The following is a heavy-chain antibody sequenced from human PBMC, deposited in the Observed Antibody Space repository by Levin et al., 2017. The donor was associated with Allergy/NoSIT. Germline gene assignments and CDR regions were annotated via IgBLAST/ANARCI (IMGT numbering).Heavy chain of an antibody. CDR2: INHSGST. D-gene: IGHD3-16*02. CDR1: GGSFSGYY. Sequence: SETLSLTCAVYGGSFSGYYWSWIRQPPGKGLEWIGEINHSGSTNYNPSLKSRVTISVDTSKNQFALKLSSVTAADTAVYYCARGRWDDYVWGSYRYPCFFDYWGQGTLVTVSS. J-gene: IGHJ4*02. CDR3: ARGRWDDYVWGSYRYPCFFDY. V-gene: IGHV4-34*01.